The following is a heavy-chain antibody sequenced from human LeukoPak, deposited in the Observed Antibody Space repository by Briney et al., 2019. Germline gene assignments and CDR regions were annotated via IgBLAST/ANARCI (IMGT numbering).Heavy chain of an antibody. V-gene: IGHV4-59*01. CDR3: ARANDYYYYYMDV. Sequence: SETLSLTCTVSGGSISSYYWSWIRQPPGKGLEWIGYIYYSGSTYYNPSLKSRVTISVDTSKNQFSLKLSSVTAADTAVYYCARANDYYYYYMDVWGKGTTVTVSS. CDR2: IYYSGST. CDR1: GGSISSYY. J-gene: IGHJ6*03.